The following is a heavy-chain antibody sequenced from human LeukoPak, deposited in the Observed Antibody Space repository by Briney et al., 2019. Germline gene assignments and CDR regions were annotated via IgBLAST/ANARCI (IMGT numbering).Heavy chain of an antibody. CDR2: IYYSGST. Sequence: SETLSLICTVSGGSISSSSYYWGWIRQPPGKGLEWIGSIYYSGSTYYNPYLKSRVTISVDTSKNQFSLKLSSVTAADTAVYYCARQIAAFDYWGQGTLVTVSS. CDR3: ARQIAAFDY. CDR1: GGSISSSSYY. D-gene: IGHD6-13*01. V-gene: IGHV4-39*01. J-gene: IGHJ4*02.